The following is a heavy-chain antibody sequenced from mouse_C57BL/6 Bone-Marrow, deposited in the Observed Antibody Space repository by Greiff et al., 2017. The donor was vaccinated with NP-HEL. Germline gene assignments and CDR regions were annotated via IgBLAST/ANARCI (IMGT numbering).Heavy chain of an antibody. CDR3: ARDGDGSGPFAY. V-gene: IGHV5-4*01. CDR1: GFTFSSYA. D-gene: IGHD1-1*01. J-gene: IGHJ3*01. CDR2: ISDGGSYT. Sequence: EVQVVESGGGLVKPGGSLKLSCAASGFTFSSYAMSWVRQTPEKRLEWVATISDGGSYTYYPDNVKGRFTISRDNAKNNLYLQMSHLKSEDTAMYYCARDGDGSGPFAYWGQGTLVTVSA.